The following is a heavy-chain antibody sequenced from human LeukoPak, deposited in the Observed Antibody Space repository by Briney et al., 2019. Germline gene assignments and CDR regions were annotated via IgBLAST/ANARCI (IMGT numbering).Heavy chain of an antibody. Sequence: GASVKVSCKASGYTFTTYAMHWVRQAPRQRLEWMGWINAGNGNTKYSQKFQDRVTITRDTSASTAYMELSSLRSEDTAVYYCARGPHDYGDYYLDFWGQGTLVTVSS. J-gene: IGHJ4*02. CDR2: INAGNGNT. V-gene: IGHV1-3*01. D-gene: IGHD4-17*01. CDR1: GYTFTTYA. CDR3: ARGPHDYGDYYLDF.